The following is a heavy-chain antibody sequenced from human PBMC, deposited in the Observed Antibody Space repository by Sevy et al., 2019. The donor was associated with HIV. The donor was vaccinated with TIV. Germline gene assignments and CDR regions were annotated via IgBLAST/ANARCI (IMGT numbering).Heavy chain of an antibody. CDR1: GGTFSSYG. J-gene: IGHJ4*02. CDR2: IIPILGTV. CDR3: ARRGGNGWYYFDY. Sequence: ASVKVSCKGSGGTFSSYGISWVRQAPGQGLEWMGGIIPILGTVNYAQRFQRRVTITADESTKTAYMELSSLRSEDTAVYYCARRGGNGWYYFDYWGQGTLVTVSS. V-gene: IGHV1-69*13. D-gene: IGHD6-19*01.